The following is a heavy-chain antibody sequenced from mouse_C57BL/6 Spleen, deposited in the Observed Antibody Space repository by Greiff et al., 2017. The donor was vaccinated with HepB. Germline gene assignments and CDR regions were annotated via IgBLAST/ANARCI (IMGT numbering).Heavy chain of an antibody. CDR2: IDPNSGGT. D-gene: IGHD1-1*02. Sequence: QVQLQQPGAELVKPGASVKLSCKASGYTFTSYWMHWVKQRPGRGLEWIGRIDPNSGGTKYNEKFKSKATLTVDKPSSTAYMQLSSLTSEDSAVYYCARSSGATNYGRYFDVWGTGTTVTVSS. J-gene: IGHJ1*03. CDR3: ARSSGATNYGRYFDV. CDR1: GYTFTSYW. V-gene: IGHV1-72*01.